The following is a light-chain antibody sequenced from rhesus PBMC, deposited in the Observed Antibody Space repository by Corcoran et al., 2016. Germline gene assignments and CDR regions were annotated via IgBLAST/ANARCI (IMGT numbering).Light chain of an antibody. J-gene: IGKJ4*01. CDR2: GGS. CDR3: VQAISFPPT. V-gene: IGKV2-72*01. Sequence: DIVMTQTPLSLSITPGEPASISCRSSQSLLQSNGNTYLHWYLQKPGQSPPLLSYGGSNRASGVPDMFRGSGSSTDFTLNIHKVEAEDVGVYYCVQAISFPPTFGGGTKVEIK. CDR1: QSLLQSNGNTY.